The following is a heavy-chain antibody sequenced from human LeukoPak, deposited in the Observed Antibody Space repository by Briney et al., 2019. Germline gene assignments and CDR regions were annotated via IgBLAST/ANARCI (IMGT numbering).Heavy chain of an antibody. Sequence: SETLSLTCTFSGGSISSSAFYWTWVRQAPGKGLQWIATLYYSGTTFYNPSLKSRVTTSVDTSKNQFSLKLTSVTAADTAVYYCAKDSTLFGMGLDAFDIWGQGTMVTVSS. CDR1: GGSISSSAFY. V-gene: IGHV4-39*07. D-gene: IGHD3-3*01. CDR3: AKDSTLFGMGLDAFDI. J-gene: IGHJ3*02. CDR2: LYYSGTT.